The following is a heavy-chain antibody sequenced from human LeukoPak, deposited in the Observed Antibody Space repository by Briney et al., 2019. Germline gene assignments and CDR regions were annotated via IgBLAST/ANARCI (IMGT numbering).Heavy chain of an antibody. V-gene: IGHV3-53*01. D-gene: IGHD6-19*01. Sequence: GGSLRLSCAASGFTFSSYAIHWVRQAPGKGLEWVAVIYSGGSTYYADSVKGRFTISRDNSKNTLYLQMNSLRAEDTAVYYCARVAGYPYYFDYWGQGTLVTVSS. CDR3: ARVAGYPYYFDY. J-gene: IGHJ4*02. CDR1: GFTFSSYA. CDR2: IYSGGST.